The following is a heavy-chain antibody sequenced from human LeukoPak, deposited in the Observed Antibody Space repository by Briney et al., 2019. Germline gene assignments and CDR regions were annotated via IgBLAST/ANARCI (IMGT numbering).Heavy chain of an antibody. Sequence: ASVKVSCKVSGYTLTELYMHWVRQAPGKGLEWMGGFDPEDGETIYAQKFQGRVTMTEDASTDTAYMELSSLRSEDTAVYYCATEPYSGSYYRGRAFDIWGQGTMVTVSS. V-gene: IGHV1-24*01. CDR3: ATEPYSGSYYRGRAFDI. CDR2: FDPEDGET. D-gene: IGHD1-26*01. CDR1: GYTLTELY. J-gene: IGHJ3*02.